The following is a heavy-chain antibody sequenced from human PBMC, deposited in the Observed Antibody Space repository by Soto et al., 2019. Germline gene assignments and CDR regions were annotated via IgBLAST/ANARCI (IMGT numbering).Heavy chain of an antibody. CDR2: ISSSSSYT. J-gene: IGHJ6*02. CDR1: EFTFSDYY. D-gene: IGHD3-10*01. CDR3: ARRITMVRGVKEYGMDV. V-gene: IGHV3-11*06. Sequence: GGSLRLSCAASEFTFSDYYMSWIRQAPGKGLEWVSYISSSSSYTNYADSVKGRFTISRDNAKNSLYLQLNSLRAEDTAVYYCARRITMVRGVKEYGMDVWGQGTTVTVSS.